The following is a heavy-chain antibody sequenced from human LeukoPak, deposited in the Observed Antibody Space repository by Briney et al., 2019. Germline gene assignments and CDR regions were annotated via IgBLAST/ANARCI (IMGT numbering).Heavy chain of an antibody. CDR1: GFTFSSYA. CDR2: ISGSGGST. Sequence: GGSLRLSCAASGFTFSSYAMSWVRQAPGKGLEWVSAISGSGGSTYYAASVKGRFTISRDNSKNTLYLKMTSLRAEDTAVYYCAKGSRLGDPLYCSGGSCYGLFDYWGQGTLVTVSS. CDR3: AKGSRLGDPLYCSGGSCYGLFDY. D-gene: IGHD2-15*01. J-gene: IGHJ4*02. V-gene: IGHV3-23*01.